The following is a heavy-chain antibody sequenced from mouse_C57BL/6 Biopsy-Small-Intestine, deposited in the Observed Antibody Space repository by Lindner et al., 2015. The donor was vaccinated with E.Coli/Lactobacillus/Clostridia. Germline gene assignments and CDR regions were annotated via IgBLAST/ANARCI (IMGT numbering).Heavy chain of an antibody. J-gene: IGHJ2*01. V-gene: IGHV14-4*01. CDR3: TTGRNYYFDY. CDR2: IGPESGVS. CDR1: GFNIKDDY. Sequence: VQLQESGAELVRPGASVKLSCTASGFNIKDDYMHWVKQRPEQGLEWIGWIGPESGVSEYASKFQGKATITADTSSNIVYLQLSSLTSEDTAVYYCTTGRNYYFDYWGQGTPLTVSS.